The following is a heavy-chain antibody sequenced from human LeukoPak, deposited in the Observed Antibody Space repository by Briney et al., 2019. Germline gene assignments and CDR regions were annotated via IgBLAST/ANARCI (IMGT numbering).Heavy chain of an antibody. CDR1: GYTFTSYY. Sequence: ASVKVSCKASGYTFTSYYMHWVRQAPGQGLEWMGIINPSGGSTSYAQKFQGRVTMTRDMSTSTVYIELSSLRSEDTDVYYCATRLHNHITILVQLHYWGQGTLVTVSS. CDR3: ATRLHNHITILVQLHY. CDR2: INPSGGST. J-gene: IGHJ4*02. D-gene: IGHD3-3*01. V-gene: IGHV1-46*01.